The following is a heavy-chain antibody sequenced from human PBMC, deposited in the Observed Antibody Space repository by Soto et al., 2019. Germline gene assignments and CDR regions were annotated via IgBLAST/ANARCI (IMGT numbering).Heavy chain of an antibody. CDR2: INPNSGGT. D-gene: IGHD3-10*01. J-gene: IGHJ6*02. Sequence: QVQLVQSGAEVKKPGASVKVSCKASGYTFTGYYMHWVRQAPGQGLEWMGWINPNSGGTNYAQKYQGWVTMTRDTSISTAHMELSRLRSDDTAVYYCARDQLNYGSGSPSYYYGMDVWGQGTTVTVSS. CDR1: GYTFTGYY. V-gene: IGHV1-2*04. CDR3: ARDQLNYGSGSPSYYYGMDV.